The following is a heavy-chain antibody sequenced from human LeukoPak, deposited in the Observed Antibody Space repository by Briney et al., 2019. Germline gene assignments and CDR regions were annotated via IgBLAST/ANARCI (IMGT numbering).Heavy chain of an antibody. CDR2: IYHSGST. CDR1: GGSISSGGYS. CDR3: ARGRQLGAFDI. V-gene: IGHV4-30-2*01. Sequence: SQTLSLTCAVSGGSISSGGYSWSWIRQPPGKGLEWIGYIYHSGSTYYNPSLKSRVTISVDRSKNQFSLKLSSVTAADTAVYYCARGRQLGAFDIWGQGTMVTVSS. D-gene: IGHD3-16*01. J-gene: IGHJ3*02.